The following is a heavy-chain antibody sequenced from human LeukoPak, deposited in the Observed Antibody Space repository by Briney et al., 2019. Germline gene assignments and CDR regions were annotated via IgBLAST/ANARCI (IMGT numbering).Heavy chain of an antibody. CDR3: AKGQRFYGEYYFDY. CDR2: ISSSGSRT. V-gene: IGHV3-23*01. J-gene: IGHJ4*02. D-gene: IGHD4-17*01. CDR1: GFIFSEYE. Sequence: PGGSLRLSCAASGFIFSEYEMTWVRQVPGQGLEWISYISSSGSRTTYADSVKGRFTISRDNSKNTLYLQMNSLRAEDTAVYYCAKGQRFYGEYYFDYWGQGTLVTVSS.